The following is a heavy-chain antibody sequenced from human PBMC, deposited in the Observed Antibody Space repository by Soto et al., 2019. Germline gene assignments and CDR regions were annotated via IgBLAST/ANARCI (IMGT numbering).Heavy chain of an antibody. CDR2: INHSGST. D-gene: IGHD5-18*01. J-gene: IGHJ6*02. Sequence: SETLSLTCAVYGGYFSGYYWSWIRQPPGKGLEWIGEINHSGSTNYNPSLKSRVAISVDTSKHQFSLNLSSVTAADTAVFYCGRGQTAIDIWGQGTTVTVSS. CDR1: GGYFSGYY. V-gene: IGHV4-34*01. CDR3: GRGQTAIDI.